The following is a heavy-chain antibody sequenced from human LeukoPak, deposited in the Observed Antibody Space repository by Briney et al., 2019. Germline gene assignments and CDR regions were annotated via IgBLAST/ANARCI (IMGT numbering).Heavy chain of an antibody. CDR2: IYPTGNT. V-gene: IGHV4-4*08. CDR1: GGSLGGYY. J-gene: IGHJ5*02. Sequence: PSETLSLTCTVSGGSLGGYYWSWIRQTPRKGLEYIGYIYPTGNTNGNTNYNPSLKSRVTISVDTSKNQFSLNLTSVTAADTAKYYCARLQWLVRSWFDPWGQGTLVIVSS. CDR3: ARLQWLVRSWFDP. D-gene: IGHD6-19*01.